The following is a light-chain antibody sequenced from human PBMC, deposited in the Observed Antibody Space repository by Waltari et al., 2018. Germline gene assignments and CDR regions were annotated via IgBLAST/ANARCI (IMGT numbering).Light chain of an antibody. CDR2: DTD. Sequence: VLTQEPSLTVSPGGTVTLTCDSTTGVVTTKYFPNWFQQKPGQSPRKLIYDTDKKHSWTPALSSRSLRGGKAALTLSKVQAEDEADYYCSLYYGDARWVFGGGTKLTVL. J-gene: IGLJ3*02. V-gene: IGLV7-43*01. CDR3: SLYYGDARWV. CDR1: TGVVTTKYF.